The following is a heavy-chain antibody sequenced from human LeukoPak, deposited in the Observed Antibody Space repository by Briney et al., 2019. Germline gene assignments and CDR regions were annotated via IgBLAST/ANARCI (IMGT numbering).Heavy chain of an antibody. CDR2: MSGSGGNT. V-gene: IGHV3-23*01. D-gene: IGHD1-7*01. CDR3: AKDETI. CDR1: GFTLSSYA. Sequence: PGGSLRLSCAASGFTLSSYAVSWVRQAPGKGLEWVSGMSGSGGNTYYADSVKGRFTISRDNSKNTLYLQMNSLRVEDTAVYFCAKDETIWGQGTLVTVSS. J-gene: IGHJ4*02.